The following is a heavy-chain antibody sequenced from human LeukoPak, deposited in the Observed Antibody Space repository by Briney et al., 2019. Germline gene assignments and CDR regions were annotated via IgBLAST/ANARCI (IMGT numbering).Heavy chain of an antibody. CDR1: GYTFTSYD. CDR3: ARDSMITFGATHYMDV. D-gene: IGHD3-16*01. V-gene: IGHV1-8*01. CDR2: MNPNSGNT. J-gene: IGHJ6*03. Sequence: ASVKVSCKASGYTFTSYDINWVRQATGQGLEWMGWMNPNSGNTGYAQKFQGRVTMTRNTSTSTAYMELSSLRSEDTAVYYCARDSMITFGATHYMDVWGKGTTVTVSS.